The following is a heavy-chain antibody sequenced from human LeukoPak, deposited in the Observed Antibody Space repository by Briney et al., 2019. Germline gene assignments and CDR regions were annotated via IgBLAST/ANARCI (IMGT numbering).Heavy chain of an antibody. V-gene: IGHV4-59*01. CDR1: GDSISSYY. CDR2: IYYGGST. D-gene: IGHD5-18*01. J-gene: IGHJ4*02. Sequence: SETLSLTCTVSGDSISSYYWSWIRQPPGKGLEWIGYIYYGGSTNYNPSLKSRVTISVDTSKNQFSLKPSSLTAADTAVYYCARAGFIYGKFHFDYWGQGTLVTVSS. CDR3: ARAGFIYGKFHFDY.